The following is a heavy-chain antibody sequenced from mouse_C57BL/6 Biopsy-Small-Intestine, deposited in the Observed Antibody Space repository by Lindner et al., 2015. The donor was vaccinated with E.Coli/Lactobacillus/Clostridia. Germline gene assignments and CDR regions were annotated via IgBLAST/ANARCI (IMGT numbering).Heavy chain of an antibody. J-gene: IGHJ4*01. CDR2: INPNSGAT. CDR1: DTPSPAT. Sequence: SVKVSARLLDTPSPATFMQWVRQAPGQGLEWMGWINPNSGATNYAQKFQGRVTMTRDTSIDTAYMELSSLTSDDTAVYYCARDHESMGSSGYWGQGTLVTVSS. V-gene: IGHV1-53*01. D-gene: IGHD2-3*01. CDR3: ARDHESMGSSGY.